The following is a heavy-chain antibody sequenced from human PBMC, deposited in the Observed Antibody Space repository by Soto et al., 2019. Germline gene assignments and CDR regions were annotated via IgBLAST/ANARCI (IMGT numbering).Heavy chain of an antibody. D-gene: IGHD3-3*01. J-gene: IGHJ4*02. Sequence: PGGSLRLSCAASGFTFSSNYMSWVRQAPGKGLEWVSVIYSGGSTYYADSVKGRFTISRDNSKNTLYLQMNSLRAEDTAVYYCARVHLHYDFWSGYNHSPYYFDYWGQGTLVTVSS. CDR2: IYSGGST. V-gene: IGHV3-53*01. CDR1: GFTFSSNY. CDR3: ARVHLHYDFWSGYNHSPYYFDY.